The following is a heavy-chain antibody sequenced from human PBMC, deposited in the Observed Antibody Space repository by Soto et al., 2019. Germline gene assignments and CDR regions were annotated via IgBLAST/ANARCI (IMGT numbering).Heavy chain of an antibody. V-gene: IGHV4-34*01. J-gene: IGHJ6*01. CDR3: ARLRGYSYGYYYYGMDV. D-gene: IGHD5-18*01. Sequence: SETLSLTCAVYGGSFSGYYWSWIRQPPGKGLEWIGEINHSGSTNYNPSLKSRVTISVDTSKNQFSLKLSSVTAADTAVYYCARLRGYSYGYYYYGMDVWGQGTTVTVSS. CDR1: GGSFSGYY. CDR2: INHSGST.